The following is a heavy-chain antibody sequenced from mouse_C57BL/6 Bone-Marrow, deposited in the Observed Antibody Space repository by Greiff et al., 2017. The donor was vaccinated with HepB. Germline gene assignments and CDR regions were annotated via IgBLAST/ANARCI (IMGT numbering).Heavy chain of an antibody. Sequence: EVKVEESGGGLVQPGGSMKLSCVASGFTFSNYWMNWVRQSPEKGLEWVAQIRLKSDNYATHYAESVKGRFTISRDDSKSSVYLQMNNLRAEDTGIYYCPVYYDYLYAMDYWGQGTSVTVSS. J-gene: IGHJ4*01. D-gene: IGHD2-4*01. V-gene: IGHV6-3*01. CDR2: IRLKSDNYAT. CDR1: GFTFSNYW. CDR3: PVYYDYLYAMDY.